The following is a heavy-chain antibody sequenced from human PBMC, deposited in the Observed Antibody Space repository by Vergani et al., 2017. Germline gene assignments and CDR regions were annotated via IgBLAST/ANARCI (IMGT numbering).Heavy chain of an antibody. CDR2: ISGSGGST. CDR3: AKDLSYSSSYYYYMDV. Sequence: EVQLLQSGGGVIQPGGSVRLSCAASGFTFSAYPMTWVRQAPGKGLEWVSAISGSGGSTYYADSVKGRFTISRDNSKNTLYLQMNSLRAEDTAVYYCAKDLSYSSSYYYYMDVWGKGTTVTVSS. V-gene: IGHV3-23*01. J-gene: IGHJ6*03. D-gene: IGHD6-6*01. CDR1: GFTFSAYP.